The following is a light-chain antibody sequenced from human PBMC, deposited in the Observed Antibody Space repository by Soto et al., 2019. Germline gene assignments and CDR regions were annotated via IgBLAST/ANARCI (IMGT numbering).Light chain of an antibody. CDR1: QDIGTY. CDR3: QQYNNWPWT. J-gene: IGKJ1*01. Sequence: AIRMTQSPSSFSASTGDRVSITCRATQDIGTYLAWYQQIPGKAPKLLIYDASTLQTGVPSRFSGSGSGTDFTLTISYLQSEDFAVYYCQQYNNWPWTFGQGTKV. CDR2: DAS. V-gene: IGKV1-8*01.